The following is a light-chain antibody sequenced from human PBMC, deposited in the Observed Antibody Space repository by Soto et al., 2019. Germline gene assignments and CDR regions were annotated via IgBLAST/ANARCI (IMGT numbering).Light chain of an antibody. J-gene: IGLJ1*01. CDR3: SSFTGSSTLYV. CDR1: SSDIGGYSY. CDR2: EVS. Sequence: QSVLTQPASVSGSPGQSITISCTGSSSDIGGYSYVSWYQQHPGKAPRLIIYEVSYRPSGISNRFSGSKSGNTASLTISGLQAEDEADYYCSSFTGSSTLYVFGTGTKVTAL. V-gene: IGLV2-14*03.